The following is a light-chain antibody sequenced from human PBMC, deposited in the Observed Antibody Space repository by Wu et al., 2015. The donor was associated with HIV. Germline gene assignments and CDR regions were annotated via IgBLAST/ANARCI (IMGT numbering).Light chain of an antibody. Sequence: EIVLTQSPATLSLSPGERATLSCRASQSISSYLVWYQQKPGQAPRLLIYDASNRATGIPARFSGSGSGTDFTLTISSLEPEDFATYYCQQRANWPTFGGGTKLEIK. CDR2: DAS. CDR1: QSISSY. CDR3: QQRANWPT. V-gene: IGKV3-11*01. J-gene: IGKJ4*01.